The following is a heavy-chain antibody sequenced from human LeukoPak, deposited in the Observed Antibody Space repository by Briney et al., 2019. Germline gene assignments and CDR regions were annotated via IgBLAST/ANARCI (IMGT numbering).Heavy chain of an antibody. D-gene: IGHD6-13*01. CDR3: ARIRRGAAAGTTSYDAFDI. V-gene: IGHV4-34*01. J-gene: IGHJ3*02. Sequence: SETLSLTCAVYGGSFSGYYWSWIRQPPGKGLEWIGEINHSGSTNYNPSLKSRVTISVDTSKNQFSLKLSSVTAADTAVYYCARIRRGAAAGTTSYDAFDIWGQGTMVTVSS. CDR2: INHSGST. CDR1: GGSFSGYY.